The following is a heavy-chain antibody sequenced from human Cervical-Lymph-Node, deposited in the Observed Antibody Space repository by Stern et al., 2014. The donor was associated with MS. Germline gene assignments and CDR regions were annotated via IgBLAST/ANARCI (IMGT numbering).Heavy chain of an antibody. CDR2: INPNNGGP. CDR3: ARGAPGGDYFDY. CDR1: GYTFSSYY. J-gene: IGHJ4*02. Sequence: QVQLVQSGAEVKKPGASVKVSCKASGYTFSSYYMHWVRQAPGQGLEWMGRINPNNGGPNSAQKFQGRVTMTRATSISTVYLALSALRSDDTAVYYCARGAPGGDYFDYWGQGTLVTVSS. V-gene: IGHV1-2*06. D-gene: IGHD2-2*01.